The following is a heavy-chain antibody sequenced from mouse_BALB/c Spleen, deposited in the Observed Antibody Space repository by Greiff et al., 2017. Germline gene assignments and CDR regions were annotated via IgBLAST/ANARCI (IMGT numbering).Heavy chain of an antibody. V-gene: IGHV3-2*02. D-gene: IGHD2-1*01. J-gene: IGHJ3*01. CDR3: ARSYGNYGGFAY. CDR2: ISYSGST. CDR1: GYSITSDYA. Sequence: VQLQQSGPGLVKPSQSLSLTCTLTGYSITSDYAWNWIRQFPGNKLEWMGYISYSGSTSYNPSLKSRISITRDTSKNQFFLQLNSVTTEDTATYYCARSYGNYGGFAYWGQGTLVTVSA.